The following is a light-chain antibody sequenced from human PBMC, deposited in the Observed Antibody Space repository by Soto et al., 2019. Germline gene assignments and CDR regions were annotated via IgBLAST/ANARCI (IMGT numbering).Light chain of an antibody. V-gene: IGLV2-23*02. CDR3: CSHAGRGSVL. CDR2: DVT. J-gene: IGLJ2*01. CDR1: SSDIGRYNL. Sequence: QSVLAQPASVSGSPGQSITISFTGTSSDIGRYNLVSWYQQYPGEAPKLVIYDVTKRPSGVSDRFSASKSGNTASLTISGLQAEYEADYYCCSHAGRGSVLFGGGTKLTVL.